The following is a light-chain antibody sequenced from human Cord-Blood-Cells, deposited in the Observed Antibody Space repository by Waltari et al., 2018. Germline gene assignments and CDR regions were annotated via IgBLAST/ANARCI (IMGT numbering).Light chain of an antibody. V-gene: IGLV2-23*01. CDR3: CSYAGSSTVV. CDR1: SSDVGSYNL. Sequence: QSALTQPAYVSGSTGQSITISCTGGSSDVGSYNLVALYQQHPGKATKLMIYEGSKRPSGVSNRFSGSKSGNTASLTISGLQSEDEADYYCCSYAGSSTVVFGGGTKLTVL. CDR2: EGS. J-gene: IGLJ2*01.